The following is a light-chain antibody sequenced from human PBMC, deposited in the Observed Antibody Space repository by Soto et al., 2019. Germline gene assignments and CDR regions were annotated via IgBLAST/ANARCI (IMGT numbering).Light chain of an antibody. CDR3: QQYGSSPGT. V-gene: IGKV3-20*01. Sequence: EIVLTQSPGTLSLSPGERATLSCRASQSVSSSYLAWYQQKPGQAPRLLIYGASSRATGIPDRFSGSGSGTDFNLTISRLEPEDFAVYYCQQYGSSPGTFGGGTKVEIK. CDR2: GAS. CDR1: QSVSSSY. J-gene: IGKJ4*01.